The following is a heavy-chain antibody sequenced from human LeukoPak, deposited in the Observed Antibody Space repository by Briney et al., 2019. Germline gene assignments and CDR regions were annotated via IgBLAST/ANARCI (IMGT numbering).Heavy chain of an antibody. CDR1: GGSFSGYY. D-gene: IGHD5-18*01. CDR3: ARGLAIDPGQNNIQLWSLNPFDY. Sequence: SETLSLTCAVYGGSFSGYYWSWIRQPPGKGLEWIGEINHSGSTNYNPSLKSRVTISVDTSKNQFSLKLSSVTAADTAVYYCARGLAIDPGQNNIQLWSLNPFDYWGQGTLVTVSS. J-gene: IGHJ4*02. CDR2: INHSGST. V-gene: IGHV4-34*01.